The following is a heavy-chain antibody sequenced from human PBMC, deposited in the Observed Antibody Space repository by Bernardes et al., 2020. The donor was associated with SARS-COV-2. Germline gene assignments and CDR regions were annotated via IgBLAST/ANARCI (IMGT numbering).Heavy chain of an antibody. CDR2: ITPSSDYV. J-gene: IGHJ4*02. D-gene: IGHD4-4*01. Sequence: GGSLRLSCAASGSTFSTFNMNWVRQTPGKGLEWVSSITPSSDYVSYAESVKGRFTISRDNAKNYLYLQMSSLRSEDTAVYYCARVDFSNLYYFDYWGQGTPVTVSS. CDR1: GSTFSTFN. V-gene: IGHV3-21*04. CDR3: ARVDFSNLYYFDY.